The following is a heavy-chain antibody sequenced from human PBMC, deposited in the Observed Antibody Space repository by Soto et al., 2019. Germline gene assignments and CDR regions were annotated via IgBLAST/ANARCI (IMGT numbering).Heavy chain of an antibody. D-gene: IGHD5-18*01. CDR1: GYSFTSYL. CDR2: IDPSDSYT. J-gene: IGHJ6*02. V-gene: IGHV5-10-1*01. CDR3: ARQDGGYSFGYYYYYGMDV. Sequence: PGEAQKISCTGCGYSFTSYLISWVRQMPGKGLEWMGRIDPSDSYTNYSPSFQGHVTISADKSISTAYLQWSSLKASDTAMYYCARQDGGYSFGYYYYYGMDVWGQGTTVTVSS.